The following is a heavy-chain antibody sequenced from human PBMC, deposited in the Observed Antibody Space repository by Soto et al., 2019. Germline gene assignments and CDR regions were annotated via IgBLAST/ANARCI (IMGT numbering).Heavy chain of an antibody. Sequence: QVQLVESGGGVVQPGRSLRLSCAASGFTFSSYAMHWVRQAPGKGLEWVAVISYDGSNKYYADSVKGRFTISRDNSKNTLYLQMNSLRAEDTAVYYCARVGIVATIYYYYYGMDVWGQGTTVTVSS. D-gene: IGHD5-12*01. CDR1: GFTFSSYA. CDR3: ARVGIVATIYYYYYGMDV. CDR2: ISYDGSNK. J-gene: IGHJ6*02. V-gene: IGHV3-30-3*01.